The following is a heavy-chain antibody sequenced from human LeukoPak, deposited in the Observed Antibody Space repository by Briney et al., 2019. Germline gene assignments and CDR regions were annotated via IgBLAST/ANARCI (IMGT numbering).Heavy chain of an antibody. CDR3: AKDRETTASGTFDF. CDR1: GFTFNDYG. J-gene: IGHJ4*02. V-gene: IGHV3-30*18. D-gene: IGHD6-13*01. CDR2: ISDDGRNK. Sequence: GGSLRLSCAASGFTFNDYGLHYVRQAPGKGLEWVAVISDDGRNKNYADSVKGRFTISSDSSNNTLYLQMNSLRAEDTGVYFCAKDRETTASGTFDFRRQGTLVTVSS.